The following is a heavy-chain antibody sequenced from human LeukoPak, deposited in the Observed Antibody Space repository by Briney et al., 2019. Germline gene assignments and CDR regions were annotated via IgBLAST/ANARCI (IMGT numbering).Heavy chain of an antibody. CDR3: ARGAAPLYSDY. CDR2: IYSGGST. CDR1: GFTVSSNY. Sequence: PGGSLRLSCAASGFTVSSNYMSWVRQAPGKGLEWVSVIYSGGSTYYADSVKGRFTISRDNSKNTLYLQMNSLRAEDTAVYYCARGAAPLYSDYWGQGTLVTVSS. D-gene: IGHD3-16*02. J-gene: IGHJ4*02. V-gene: IGHV3-66*01.